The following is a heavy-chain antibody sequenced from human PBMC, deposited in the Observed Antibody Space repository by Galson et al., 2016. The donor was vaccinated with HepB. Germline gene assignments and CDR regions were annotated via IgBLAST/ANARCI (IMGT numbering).Heavy chain of an antibody. J-gene: IGHJ5*02. CDR1: GFTFSSYG. CDR2: IWYDGSNK. CDR3: ARDSFTIFGVTPNWFDP. V-gene: IGHV3-33*01. Sequence: SLRLSCAASGFTFSSYGMHWVRQAPGKGLEWVAVIWYDGSNKYYGDSVKGRFTISRDNSKNTLYLQMNSLRAEDTAVYYCARDSFTIFGVTPNWFDPWGPGTLVTVSS. D-gene: IGHD3-3*01.